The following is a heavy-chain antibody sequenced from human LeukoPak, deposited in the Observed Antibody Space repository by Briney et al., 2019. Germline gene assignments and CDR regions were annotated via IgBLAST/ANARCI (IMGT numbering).Heavy chain of an antibody. Sequence: ASVKVSCKASGGTFSSYAISWVRQAPGQGLEWMGRIIPILGIANYAQKFQGRVTITADKSTSTAYMELSSLRSEDTAVYYCARDSSWYIFDYWGQGTLVTVSS. CDR1: GGTFSSYA. J-gene: IGHJ4*02. CDR2: IIPILGIA. V-gene: IGHV1-69*04. D-gene: IGHD6-13*01. CDR3: ARDSSWYIFDY.